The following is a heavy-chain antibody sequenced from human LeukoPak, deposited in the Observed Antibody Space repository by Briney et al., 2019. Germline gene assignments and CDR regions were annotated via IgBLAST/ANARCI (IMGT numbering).Heavy chain of an antibody. Sequence: ESGPTLVNPTQTLTLTCTFSGFSLSTSGVGVGWIRQPPGKALEWLALIYWDDDKRYSPSLKSRLTTTKDTSKNQVVLTMTNMDPVDTATYYCAHIGYYYDSSGYGFLDYWGQGTLVTVSS. CDR3: AHIGYYYDSSGYGFLDY. CDR2: IYWDDDK. CDR1: GFSLSTSGVG. V-gene: IGHV2-5*02. J-gene: IGHJ4*02. D-gene: IGHD3-22*01.